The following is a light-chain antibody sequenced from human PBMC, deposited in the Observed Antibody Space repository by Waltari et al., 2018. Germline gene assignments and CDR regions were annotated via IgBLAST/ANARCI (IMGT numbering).Light chain of an antibody. CDR3: NSRDSSGNHLGV. CDR1: SLRTYY. V-gene: IGLV3-19*01. J-gene: IGLJ3*02. Sequence: SSELPQDPAVSVALGQTVRITCQGDSLRTYYATWDQQKPGQAPILVIHGKNNRPSGIPDRFSGARSGNTASLTSTGAQAEDEADYYCNSRDSSGNHLGVFGGGTKLTVL. CDR2: GKN.